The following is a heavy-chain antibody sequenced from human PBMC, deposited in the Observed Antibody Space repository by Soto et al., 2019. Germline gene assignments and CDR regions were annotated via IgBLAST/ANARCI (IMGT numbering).Heavy chain of an antibody. CDR3: TRHVTNWNYYYYYGMDV. V-gene: IGHV3-73*01. J-gene: IGHJ6*02. Sequence: GGSLRLSCAASGFTFSGSAMHWVRQASGKGLEWVGRIRSKANSYATAYAASVKGRFTISRDDSKNTAYLQMNSLKTEDTAVYYCTRHVTNWNYYYYYGMDVWGQGTTVTVS. CDR2: IRSKANSYAT. CDR1: GFTFSGSA. D-gene: IGHD1-20*01.